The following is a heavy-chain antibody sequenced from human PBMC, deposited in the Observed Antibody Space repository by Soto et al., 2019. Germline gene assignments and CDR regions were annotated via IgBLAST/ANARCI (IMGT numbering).Heavy chain of an antibody. CDR1: GDSIRSGSYY. CDR2: IYYTGST. V-gene: IGHV4-31*03. D-gene: IGHD2-2*01. CDR3: ARDIVVAPAPDEYYYYYGMDV. J-gene: IGHJ6*02. Sequence: SETLSLTCTISGDSIRSGSYYWTWVRQPPGKGLEWIGHIYYTGSTYYNPSLKSRVTISVDTSKNQFSLKLSSVTAADTAVYYCARDIVVAPAPDEYYYYYGMDVWGQGTTVTVSS.